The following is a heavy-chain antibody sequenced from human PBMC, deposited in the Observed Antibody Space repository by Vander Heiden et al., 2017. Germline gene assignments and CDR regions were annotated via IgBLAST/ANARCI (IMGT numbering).Heavy chain of an antibody. Sequence: QVQLVQSGAEVKKPGASVKVSCKASGYTFTAYYMHWVRQAPGQGLEWMGWINAKSGGTKYAQRLQGRVTMTRDTSISTAYMDLSRLTSEDTAVYYCARDSVDTSRGGTSPLHYWGQGTLVTVYS. CDR2: INAKSGGT. CDR3: ARDSVDTSRGGTSPLHY. J-gene: IGHJ4*02. V-gene: IGHV1-2*02. D-gene: IGHD5-18*01. CDR1: GYTFTAYY.